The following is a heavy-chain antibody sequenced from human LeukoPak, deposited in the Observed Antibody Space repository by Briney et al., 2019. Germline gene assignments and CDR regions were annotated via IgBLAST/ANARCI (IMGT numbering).Heavy chain of an antibody. D-gene: IGHD3-22*01. J-gene: IGHJ3*02. CDR3: ARVLPPYYYDGSGPEAFDI. CDR1: GFTVSSNY. Sequence: GGSLRLSCAASGFTVSSNYMSWVRQAPGKGLEWVSVIYSGGSTYYADSVKGRFTISRDNSKNTLYLQMNSLRAEDTAVYYCARVLPPYYYDGSGPEAFDIWGQGTMVTVSS. CDR2: IYSGGST. V-gene: IGHV3-66*01.